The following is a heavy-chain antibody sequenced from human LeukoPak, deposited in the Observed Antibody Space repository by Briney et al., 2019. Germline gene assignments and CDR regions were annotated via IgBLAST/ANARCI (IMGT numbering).Heavy chain of an antibody. CDR1: GFTFSNAW. J-gene: IGHJ4*02. V-gene: IGHV4-4*02. Sequence: GSLRLSCAASGFTFSNAWMSWVRQPPGKGLEWIGSIYYSGSTYYNPSLKSRVTISVDTSKNQFSLKLSSVTAADTAVYYCARGLKTYYDYVWGSYRYYFDYWGQGTLVTVSS. CDR2: IYYSGST. CDR3: ARGLKTYYDYVWGSYRYYFDY. D-gene: IGHD3-16*02.